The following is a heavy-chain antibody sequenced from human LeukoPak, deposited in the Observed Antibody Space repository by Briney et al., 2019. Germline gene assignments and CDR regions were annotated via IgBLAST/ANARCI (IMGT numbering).Heavy chain of an antibody. V-gene: IGHV4-59*12. J-gene: IGHJ6*02. Sequence: PSETLSLTCTVSGGSISSYYWSWIRQPPGKGLEWIGYIYYSGSTNYNPSLKSRVTISVDKSKNQFSLKLSSVTAADTAVYYCARDLSVAGTDYYGMDVWGQGTTVTVSS. CDR2: IYYSGST. CDR1: GGSISSYY. D-gene: IGHD6-19*01. CDR3: ARDLSVAGTDYYGMDV.